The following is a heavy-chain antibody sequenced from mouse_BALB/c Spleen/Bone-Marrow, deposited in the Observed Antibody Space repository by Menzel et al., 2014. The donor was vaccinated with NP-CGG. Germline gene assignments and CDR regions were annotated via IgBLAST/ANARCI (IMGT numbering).Heavy chain of an antibody. CDR1: GFTFSNYG. CDR3: ARENYRYFYAMDY. Sequence: EVKVEESGGGLVQPGGSLKLSCAASGFTFSNYGMSWVRQTPDKRLELVATINSNGGSTYYPDSVKGRFTISRDNAKNTLYLQMSSLKSEHTAMYYCARENYRYFYAMDYWGQGTSVTVSS. D-gene: IGHD2-14*01. J-gene: IGHJ4*01. CDR2: INSNGGST. V-gene: IGHV5-6-3*01.